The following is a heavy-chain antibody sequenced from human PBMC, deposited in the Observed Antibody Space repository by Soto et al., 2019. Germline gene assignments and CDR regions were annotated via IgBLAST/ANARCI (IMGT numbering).Heavy chain of an antibody. CDR1: GYSFTTYW. V-gene: IGHV5-10-1*01. J-gene: IGHJ3*01. CDR2: IDPSDSYS. CDR3: ARLRGIASADAFDV. Sequence: GESLKISCKASGYSFTTYWITWVRQMPGKGLEWMGRIDPSDSYSNYSPSFQGHVTISADKSISTAYLQWSSLKASDTAMYYCARLRGIASADAFDVWGQGTMVTVSS. D-gene: IGHD6-13*01.